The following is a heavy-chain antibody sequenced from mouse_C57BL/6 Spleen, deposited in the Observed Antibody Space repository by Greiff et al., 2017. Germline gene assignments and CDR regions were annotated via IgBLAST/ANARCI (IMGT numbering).Heavy chain of an antibody. J-gene: IGHJ4*01. CDR3: ARSPGDYAMDY. CDR1: GYTFTSYW. Sequence: QVQLQQPGAELVRPGSSVKLSCTASGYTFTSYWLHWVKQRPIQGLEWIGNIDPSESETHYNQKFKDKATLTVDKSSRTAYMKLSSLTSDDSAVDYCARSPGDYAMDYWGQGTSVTVSS. V-gene: IGHV1-52*01. CDR2: IDPSESET.